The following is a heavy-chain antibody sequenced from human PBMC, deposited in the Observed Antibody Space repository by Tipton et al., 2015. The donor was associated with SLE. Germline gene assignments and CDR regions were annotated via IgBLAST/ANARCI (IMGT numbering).Heavy chain of an antibody. CDR1: GGSFSDYY. CDR3: ARPRRARDYTTSAAYYLDF. CDR2: IIHSGST. V-gene: IGHV4-34*12. J-gene: IGHJ4*02. D-gene: IGHD2-2*02. Sequence: TLSLTCAVYGGSFSDYYWCWSRPPPGKGVEWVGEIIHSGSTNYNPYLKSRVTISVDTSKNQFSLKLSSVTAADTAVYYCARPRRARDYTTSAAYYLDFWGQGTLVTVSS.